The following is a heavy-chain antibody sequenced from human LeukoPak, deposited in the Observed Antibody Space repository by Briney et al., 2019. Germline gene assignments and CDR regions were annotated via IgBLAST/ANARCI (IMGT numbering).Heavy chain of an antibody. D-gene: IGHD2-15*01. CDR2: INHSGST. Sequence: SETLSLTCAVYGGSFSGYYWSWIRQPPGKGLEWIGEINHSGSTNYNPSLKSRVTISVDTSKSHFSLKLSSVTAADTAFYYCARSGSGHGEFSQLWGQGTLVTVSS. J-gene: IGHJ1*01. CDR3: ARSGSGHGEFSQL. CDR1: GGSFSGYY. V-gene: IGHV4-34*01.